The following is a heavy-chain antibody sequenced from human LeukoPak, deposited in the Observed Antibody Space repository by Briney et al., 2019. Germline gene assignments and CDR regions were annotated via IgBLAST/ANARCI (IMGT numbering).Heavy chain of an antibody. CDR3: VREGPGSGWTYFDY. CDR2: IDSAGNT. J-gene: IGHJ4*02. CDR1: GFIFNTYD. Sequence: GGSLRLSCAASGFIFNTYDMHWVRQTTGKGLEWVSAIDSAGNTYYPGSVKGRFTISRENAKNSLYLQMNSLRAGDTAVYDCVREGPGSGWTYFDYWGQGTLVTVSS. V-gene: IGHV3-13*04. D-gene: IGHD6-19*01.